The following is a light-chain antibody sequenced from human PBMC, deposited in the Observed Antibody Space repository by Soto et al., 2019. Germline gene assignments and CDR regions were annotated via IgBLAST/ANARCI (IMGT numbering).Light chain of an antibody. V-gene: IGKV3-20*01. CDR3: QHYGSSPQT. CDR2: GAS. CDR1: QSVSSSY. Sequence: EIVLTQSPGTLSLSPGERATLSCRASQSVSSSYLAWYQQKPGQAPRLLIYGASSRATGIPDRFSGSESGTDFTLAISRLEPEDLAVYYCQHYGSSPQTFGPGTKVEIK. J-gene: IGKJ3*01.